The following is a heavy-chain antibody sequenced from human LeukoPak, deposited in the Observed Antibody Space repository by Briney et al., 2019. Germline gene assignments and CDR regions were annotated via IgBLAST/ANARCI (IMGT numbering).Heavy chain of an antibody. Sequence: ASVKVSCKASGYTFTSYDINWVRQATEQGLEWMGWMNPNSGNTGYAQKFQGRVTMTRNTSISTAYMELSSLRSEDTAVYYCATHGGDCSGGSCYHEYFQHWGQGTLVTVSS. CDR3: ATHGGDCSGGSCYHEYFQH. D-gene: IGHD2-15*01. CDR2: MNPNSGNT. CDR1: GYTFTSYD. J-gene: IGHJ1*01. V-gene: IGHV1-8*01.